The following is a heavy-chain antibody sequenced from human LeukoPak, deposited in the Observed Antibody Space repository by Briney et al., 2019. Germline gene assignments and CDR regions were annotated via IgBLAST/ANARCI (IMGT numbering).Heavy chain of an antibody. CDR3: VRGGIRVSGIDAFDI. D-gene: IGHD5/OR15-5a*01. Sequence: GGSLRLSCAASGFTFRDYDMHWVRHAPGRGLEWVSAIGIGDDTHYPDSVKGRFTISRENAKNSLYLQMSSLRDGDTAMYYCVRGGIRVSGIDAFDIWGQGTMVTVSS. CDR1: GFTFRDYD. V-gene: IGHV3-13*01. J-gene: IGHJ3*02. CDR2: IGIGDDT.